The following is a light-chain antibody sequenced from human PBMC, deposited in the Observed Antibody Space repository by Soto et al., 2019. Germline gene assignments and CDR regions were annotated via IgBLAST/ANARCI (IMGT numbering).Light chain of an antibody. V-gene: IGKV3-15*01. CDR2: GAS. CDR1: QSVSNN. Sequence: EIVMTQSPATLSVSPGERAILSCRASQSVSNNLAWYQQKPGQAPRLLIYGASTRATGIPARFSGSGSGTEFSLTISRLEPEDFAVYYCQQYGSSGTFGQGTKVDIK. J-gene: IGKJ1*01. CDR3: QQYGSSGT.